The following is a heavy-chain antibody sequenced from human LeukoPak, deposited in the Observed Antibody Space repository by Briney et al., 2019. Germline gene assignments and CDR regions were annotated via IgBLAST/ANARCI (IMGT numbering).Heavy chain of an antibody. J-gene: IGHJ4*02. CDR3: ARGQWELLRKDY. V-gene: IGHV4-61*02. Sequence: SETLSLTCTVSGGSISSGSYYWSWIRQPAGKGLEWIGRIYTSGSTNYNPSLKSRVTISVDTSKNQFSLKLSSVTAADTAVYYCARGQWELLRKDYWGQGTLVTVSS. CDR1: GGSISSGSYY. CDR2: IYTSGST. D-gene: IGHD1-26*01.